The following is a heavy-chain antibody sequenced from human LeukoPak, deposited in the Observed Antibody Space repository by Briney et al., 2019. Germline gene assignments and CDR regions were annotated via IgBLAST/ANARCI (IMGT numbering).Heavy chain of an antibody. J-gene: IGHJ6*03. D-gene: IGHD2-2*01. CDR3: ARGVVVPAANMDV. V-gene: IGHV4-61*02. Sequence: SETLSLTCTVSGGSISSGNHYWNWIRQPAGKGLEWIGRIYTSGSTNYNLSLKSRATISVDTSKNQFSLKLSSVTAADTAVYYCARGVVVPAANMDVWGKGTTVTVSS. CDR2: IYTSGST. CDR1: GGSISSGNHY.